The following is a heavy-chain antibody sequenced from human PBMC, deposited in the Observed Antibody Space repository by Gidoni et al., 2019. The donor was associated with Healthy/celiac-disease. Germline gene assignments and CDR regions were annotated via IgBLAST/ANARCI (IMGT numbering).Heavy chain of an antibody. CDR3: AKESSWTLDY. CDR2: ISYDGSNK. Sequence: QVQLVESGGGVVQPGRSLRLSCAASGFTFSSYGMPWFRQAPGKGLEWVAVISYDGSNKYYADSVKGRFTISRVNSKNTLYLQMNSLRAEDTAVYYCAKESSWTLDYWGQGTLVTVSS. D-gene: IGHD2-15*01. J-gene: IGHJ4*02. CDR1: GFTFSSYG. V-gene: IGHV3-30*18.